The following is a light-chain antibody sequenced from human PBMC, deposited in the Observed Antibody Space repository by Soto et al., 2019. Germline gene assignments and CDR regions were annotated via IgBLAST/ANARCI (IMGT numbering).Light chain of an antibody. CDR3: QQANSYSWT. CDR2: TAS. CDR1: QHIGSW. V-gene: IGKV1D-12*01. J-gene: IGKJ1*01. Sequence: DIQMTQSPSSVSASVGDRVTITCRASQHIGSWLAWYQQKPGKAPKLLIYTASTLQSGVPSRFRGSGSGTDFTLTINSLQPEDFATYYCQQANSYSWTFGQGTKV.